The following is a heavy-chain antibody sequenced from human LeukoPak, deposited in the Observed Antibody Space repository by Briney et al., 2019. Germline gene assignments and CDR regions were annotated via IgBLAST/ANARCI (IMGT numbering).Heavy chain of an antibody. Sequence: PGGSLRLSCAASGFPFSSYDMHGVRQATGKGLEWVSAIGTSGDTYYPGSVKGRFTISRENAKNSLYLQMNSLRAGDTAVYYCARVRRGYYYYGMDVWGQGTTVTVSS. CDR3: ARVRRGYYYYGMDV. J-gene: IGHJ6*02. CDR2: IGTSGDT. CDR1: GFPFSSYD. V-gene: IGHV3-13*01.